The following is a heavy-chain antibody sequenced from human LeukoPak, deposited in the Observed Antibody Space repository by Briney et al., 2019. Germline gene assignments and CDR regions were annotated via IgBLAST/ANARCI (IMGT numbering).Heavy chain of an antibody. CDR2: LSTSSSYI. J-gene: IGHJ4*02. CDR1: GFNFSRYS. D-gene: IGHD2-8*01. Sequence: GGSLRHSCSASGFNFSRYSMNWLRQAPGKRLEWVSSLSTSSSYIYYADSVKGRFTISRDNAQDSLLPQMNSLRAEDTALYYCGVLTLRPGWGQGTLVSVFS. CDR3: GVLTLRPG. V-gene: IGHV3-21*01.